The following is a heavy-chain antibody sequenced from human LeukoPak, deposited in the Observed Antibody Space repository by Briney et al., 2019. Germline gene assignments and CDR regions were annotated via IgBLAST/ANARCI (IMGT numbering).Heavy chain of an antibody. Sequence: GGSLRLSCTASGFTFSNYYMNWVRQAPGKGLEWVSSISSSSSYIYYADSVKGRFTISRDNAKNSLYLQMNSLRAEDTAVYYCARGIRGYCSSTSCYPFDPWGQGTLVTVSS. V-gene: IGHV3-21*01. D-gene: IGHD2-2*01. CDR2: ISSSSSYI. CDR1: GFTFSNYY. CDR3: ARGIRGYCSSTSCYPFDP. J-gene: IGHJ5*02.